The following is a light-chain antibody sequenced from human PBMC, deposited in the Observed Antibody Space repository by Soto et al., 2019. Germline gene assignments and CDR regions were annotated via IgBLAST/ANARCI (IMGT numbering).Light chain of an antibody. CDR3: VHHNTYPLA. J-gene: IGKJ1*01. V-gene: IGKV1-17*01. CDR2: SAS. Sequence: DIQMTHSPSSLSSSVGDRVTITCRPSQCVRNDLVWYQQKAGKVPKRLMFSASSLESGVPSRFSGTGSGTEFTLTISSLQPEDFATYYCVHHNTYPLAFGQGTKVDIK. CDR1: QCVRND.